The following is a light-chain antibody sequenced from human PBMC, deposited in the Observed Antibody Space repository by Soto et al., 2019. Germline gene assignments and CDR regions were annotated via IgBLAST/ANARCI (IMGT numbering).Light chain of an antibody. CDR1: QSISRT. Sequence: ERVLTQSPDTLSGARGERAALSCRASQSISRTLAWYQQKSGQPPRLLIYDASTRATGFPARFSGSGSGTEFTLTLRSLQSEDFAVYYCQQYNNWPPWTFGQGT. CDR2: DAS. J-gene: IGKJ1*01. V-gene: IGKV3D-15*01. CDR3: QQYNNWPPWT.